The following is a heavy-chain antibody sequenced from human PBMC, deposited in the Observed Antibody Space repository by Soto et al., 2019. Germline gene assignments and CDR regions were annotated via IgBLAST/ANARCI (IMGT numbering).Heavy chain of an antibody. J-gene: IGHJ3*02. V-gene: IGHV5-51*01. CDR3: ARPSGTSDPEHAFDI. CDR2: IYPGDSDT. CDR1: GYSFTSYW. Sequence: GESLKISCKGSGYSFTSYWIGWVRQMPGKGLEWMGIIYPGDSDTRYSPSFQGQVTISADKSISTAYLQWSSLKASDTAMYYCARPSGTSDPEHAFDIWGQGTMVTVSS.